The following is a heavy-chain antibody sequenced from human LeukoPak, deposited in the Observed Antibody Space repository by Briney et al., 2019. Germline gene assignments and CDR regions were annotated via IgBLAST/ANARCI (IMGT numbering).Heavy chain of an antibody. V-gene: IGHV4-59*11. CDR1: GGSISSHY. CDR3: ARVTFSYYYYMDV. CDR2: IYYSGST. Sequence: SGTLSLTCTVSGGSISSHYWSWIRQPPGKGLEWIGYIYYSGSTNYNPSLKSRVTISVDTSKNQFSLKLSSVTAADTAVYYCARVTFSYYYYMDVWGKGTTVTVSS. J-gene: IGHJ6*03. D-gene: IGHD3-16*01.